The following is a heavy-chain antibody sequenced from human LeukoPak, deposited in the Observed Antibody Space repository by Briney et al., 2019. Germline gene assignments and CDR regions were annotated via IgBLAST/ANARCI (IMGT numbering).Heavy chain of an antibody. Sequence: GGSLRLSCAASGFTLSTYWMHWVRQAPGKGLVWVSRINSAGSSTTYADSVKGRSTISRDNAKNILYLQMNSLRAEDTAVYHCARDPAPQGWFDSWGQGTLVTVSS. V-gene: IGHV3-74*01. CDR2: INSAGSST. J-gene: IGHJ5*01. CDR1: GFTLSTYW. CDR3: ARDPAPQGWFDS.